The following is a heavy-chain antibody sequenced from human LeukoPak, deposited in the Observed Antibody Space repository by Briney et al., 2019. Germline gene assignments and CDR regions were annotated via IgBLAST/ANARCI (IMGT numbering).Heavy chain of an antibody. CDR2: IKEDGSEK. Sequence: GGSLRLSCAASGFTFSSYWMSWVRQAPGKGLEWVANIKEDGSEKYYVDSVKGRFTISRDNAKNSLYLQMNSLRAEDTAVYYCAKKRDYDILTEFDYWGQGTLVTVSS. CDR3: AKKRDYDILTEFDY. V-gene: IGHV3-7*03. J-gene: IGHJ4*02. D-gene: IGHD3-9*01. CDR1: GFTFSSYW.